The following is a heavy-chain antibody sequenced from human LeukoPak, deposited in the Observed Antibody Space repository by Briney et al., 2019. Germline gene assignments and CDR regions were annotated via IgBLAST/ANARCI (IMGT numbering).Heavy chain of an antibody. J-gene: IGHJ4*02. CDR1: GFTFSSYA. V-gene: IGHV3-23*01. D-gene: IGHD3-22*01. CDR2: ISGSGGST. Sequence: GGSLRLSCVASGFTFSSYAMSWVRQAPGKGLEWVSVISGSGGSTYYADSVKGRFTISRDNSKNTLYLQMSSLRAEDTAVYYCAKENWVYNWKYDSSGSGINYWGQGTLVTVSS. CDR3: AKENWVYNWKYDSSGSGINY.